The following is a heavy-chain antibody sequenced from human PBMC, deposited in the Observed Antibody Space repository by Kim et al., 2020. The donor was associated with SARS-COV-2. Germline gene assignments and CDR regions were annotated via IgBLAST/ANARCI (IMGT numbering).Heavy chain of an antibody. Sequence: GGSLRLSCSASGFTFSSYAMHWVRQAPGKGLEYVSGISTNGDSTYYADSVKDRFMISRDNSRNMLNLQMSSLRSEDTAVYYCVKEKTSGWYDFDYWGQGTLVPVSS. J-gene: IGHJ4*02. CDR2: ISTNGDST. CDR3: VKEKTSGWYDFDY. D-gene: IGHD6-19*01. CDR1: GFTFSSYA. V-gene: IGHV3-64D*06.